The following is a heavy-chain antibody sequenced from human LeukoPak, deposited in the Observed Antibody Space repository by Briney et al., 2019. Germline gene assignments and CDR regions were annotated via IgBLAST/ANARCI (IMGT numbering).Heavy chain of an antibody. CDR3: AKDRVAVMWWSRVSPTYYYYMDV. Sequence: GGSLRLSCAASGFTFSSYGMHWVRQAPGKGLEWVAFIRYDGSNKYYSDSVKGRFTISTDNSKNTLYLQMNSLRAEDTAVYYCAKDRVAVMWWSRVSPTYYYYMDVWGKGTTVTVSS. CDR2: IRYDGSNK. CDR1: GFTFSSYG. V-gene: IGHV3-30*02. J-gene: IGHJ6*03. D-gene: IGHD2-21*01.